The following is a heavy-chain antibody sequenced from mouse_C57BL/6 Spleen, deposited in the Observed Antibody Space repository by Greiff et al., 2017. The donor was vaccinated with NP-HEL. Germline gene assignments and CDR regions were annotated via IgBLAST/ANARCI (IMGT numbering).Heavy chain of an antibody. Sequence: LVESGAELARPGASVKLSCKASGYTFTSYGISWVKQRTGQGLEWIGEIYPRSGNTYYNEKFKGKATLTADKSSSTAYMELRSLTSEDSAVYFCARGGYYYGSSHWYFDVWGTGTTVTVSS. D-gene: IGHD1-1*01. CDR3: ARGGYYYGSSHWYFDV. V-gene: IGHV1-81*01. CDR1: GYTFTSYG. J-gene: IGHJ1*03. CDR2: IYPRSGNT.